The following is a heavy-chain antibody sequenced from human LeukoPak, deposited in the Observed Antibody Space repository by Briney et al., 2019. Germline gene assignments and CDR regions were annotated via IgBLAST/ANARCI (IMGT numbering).Heavy chain of an antibody. CDR2: IKQDGSEE. Sequence: GGSLRLSCTASGFTFSSYWMSWVRQTPGKGLEWVATIKQDGSEEYYVDSVKGRFTISRDNAEHSLFLQMNGLRAEDTSLYYCARDRDSSGSWEINFDYWGQGTLVTVSS. V-gene: IGHV3-7*01. J-gene: IGHJ4*02. CDR1: GFTFSSYW. D-gene: IGHD6-25*01. CDR3: ARDRDSSGSWEINFDY.